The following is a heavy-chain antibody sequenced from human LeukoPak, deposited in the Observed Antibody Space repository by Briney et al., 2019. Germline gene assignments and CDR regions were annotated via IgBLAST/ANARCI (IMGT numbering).Heavy chain of an antibody. CDR2: ISGGGVRT. V-gene: IGHV3-23*02. CDR1: GFTFRNYA. Sequence: PGGSLRLSCAASGFTFRNYAMTWVRQAPGKGLEWVSGISGGGVRTYYGDSGKGRFTISRDNSKNTLYLQMNNLRAEDTAVYYCAKDQGIDYGDQLHYWGQGTLVTVSS. J-gene: IGHJ4*02. D-gene: IGHD4/OR15-4a*01. CDR3: AKDQGIDYGDQLHY.